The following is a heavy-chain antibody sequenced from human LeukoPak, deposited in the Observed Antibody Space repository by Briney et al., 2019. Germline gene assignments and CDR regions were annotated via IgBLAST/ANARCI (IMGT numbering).Heavy chain of an antibody. J-gene: IGHJ5*02. V-gene: IGHV4-30-4*01. Sequence: PSETLSLTCTVSGGSISSGDYYWSWIRQPPGKGLEWIGYMYYSGSTYYNPSLKSRVTISVDTAKNQFSLNLSSVTAADTAVYYCARPHYYDSRIDPWGQGTLVTVSS. CDR1: GGSISSGDYY. CDR2: MYYSGST. CDR3: ARPHYYDSRIDP. D-gene: IGHD3-22*01.